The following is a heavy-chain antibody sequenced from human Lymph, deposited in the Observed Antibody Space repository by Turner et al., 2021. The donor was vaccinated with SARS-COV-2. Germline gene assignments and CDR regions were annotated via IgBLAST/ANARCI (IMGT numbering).Heavy chain of an antibody. CDR2: IYSGGTT. J-gene: IGHJ6*02. CDR1: GIIVSRNY. D-gene: IGHD6-13*01. Sequence: EWQLVETGGGVTQPGGSLRLSCAASGIIVSRNYMNWVRQAPGKGLGWVSVIYSGGTTYYADSVKGRFTSSRDNSKNTLYLQMNSLRVEDTAVYYGASDLGTYGMDVWGQGTTVTVSS. CDR3: ASDLGTYGMDV. V-gene: IGHV3-53*02.